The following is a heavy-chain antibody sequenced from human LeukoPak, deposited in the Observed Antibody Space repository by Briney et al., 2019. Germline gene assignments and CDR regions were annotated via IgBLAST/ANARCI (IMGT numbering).Heavy chain of an antibody. J-gene: IGHJ4*02. CDR3: ARDSIGSWGD. CDR2: ISYDGSNK. Sequence: PGGSLRLSCAASGFTFSSYGMHWARQAPGKGLEWVAVISYDGSNKYYADSVKGRFTISRDNSKNTLYLQMNSLRAEDTAVYYCARDSIGSWGDWGQGTLVTVSS. CDR1: GFTFSSYG. V-gene: IGHV3-30*03. D-gene: IGHD1-26*01.